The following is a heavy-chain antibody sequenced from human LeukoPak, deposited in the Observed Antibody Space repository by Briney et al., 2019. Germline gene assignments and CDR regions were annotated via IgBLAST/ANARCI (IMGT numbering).Heavy chain of an antibody. D-gene: IGHD2/OR15-2a*01. CDR2: ARIKAHGYTT. CDR3: VRAPYFDALGTSFDAFAT. CDR1: GFSFSDDH. J-gene: IGHJ3*02. V-gene: IGHV3-72*01. Sequence: PGGSLRLSCAASGFSFSDDHMDWVRQAPGKGLEWVGRARIKAHGYTTRYAVSVEGRFTISRDDSKNSVYLQMDSLKTEDTALYHCVRAPYFDALGTSFDAFATWGEGAMVTFSS.